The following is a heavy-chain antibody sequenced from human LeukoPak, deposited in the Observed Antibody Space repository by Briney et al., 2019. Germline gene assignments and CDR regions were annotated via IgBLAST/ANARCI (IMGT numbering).Heavy chain of an antibody. CDR3: ATLTFWSGYNWFDP. Sequence: ASVKVSCKVSGYTLTELSMHWVRQAPGKGLEWMGGFDPEDGETIYAQKFQGRVTMTEDTSTDTAYMELSSLRSEDTAVYYCATLTFWSGYNWFDPWGQGTLVTVSS. V-gene: IGHV1-24*01. CDR2: FDPEDGET. CDR1: GYTLTELS. J-gene: IGHJ5*02. D-gene: IGHD3-3*01.